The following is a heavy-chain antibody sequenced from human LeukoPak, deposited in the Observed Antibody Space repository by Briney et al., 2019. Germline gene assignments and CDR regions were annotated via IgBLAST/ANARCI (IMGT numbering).Heavy chain of an antibody. Sequence: SETLSLTCAVYGGSFSGYYWSWIRQPPGKGLEWIGEINHSGSTNYNPSLKSRVTISVDTPKNQFSLKLSSVTAADTAVYYCARDPYLNWFDPWGQGTLVTVSS. CDR3: ARDPYLNWFDP. CDR1: GGSFSGYY. V-gene: IGHV4-34*01. CDR2: INHSGST. J-gene: IGHJ5*02.